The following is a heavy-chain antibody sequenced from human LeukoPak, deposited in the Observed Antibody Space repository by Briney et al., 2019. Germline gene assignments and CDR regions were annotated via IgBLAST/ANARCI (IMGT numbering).Heavy chain of an antibody. CDR2: IIPIFGTA. J-gene: IGHJ4*02. Sequence: GGSLRLSCAASGSTFSSYAISWVRQAPGQGLEWMGGIIPIFGTANYAQKFQGRVTITADESTSTAYMELSSLRSEDTAVYYCARDGSGSYSFDYWGQGTLVTVSS. CDR3: ARDGSGSYSFDY. V-gene: IGHV1-69*01. D-gene: IGHD3-10*01. CDR1: GSTFSSYA.